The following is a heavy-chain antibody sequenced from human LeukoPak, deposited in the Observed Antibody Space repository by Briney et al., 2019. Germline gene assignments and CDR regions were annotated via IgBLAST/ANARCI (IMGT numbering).Heavy chain of an antibody. CDR1: GGSISSGSYY. D-gene: IGHD3-10*01. J-gene: IGHJ6*03. CDR2: IYTSGST. Sequence: PSETLSLTCTVSGGSISSGSYYWSWIRQPAGKGLEWIGRIYTSGSTNYNPSLKSRVTISVDTSKNQFSLKLSSVTAADTAVYYCARGGSFYYYMDVWGQGTLVTVSS. V-gene: IGHV4-61*02. CDR3: ARGGSFYYYMDV.